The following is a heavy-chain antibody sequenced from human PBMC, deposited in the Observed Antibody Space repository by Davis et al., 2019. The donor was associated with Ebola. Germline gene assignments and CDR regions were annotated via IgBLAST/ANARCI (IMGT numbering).Heavy chain of an antibody. J-gene: IGHJ6*03. Sequence: SETLSLTCTVSGGSISTYYWSWIRQPPGKGLEWIGYIYFSGSTNYNPSLKSRLTISVDTSRNQFSLKLSSVTAADTAVYYCARLLLGAGYYMDVWGKGTTVTVSS. CDR3: ARLLLGAGYYMDV. CDR1: GGSISTYY. D-gene: IGHD1-26*01. V-gene: IGHV4-59*08. CDR2: IYFSGST.